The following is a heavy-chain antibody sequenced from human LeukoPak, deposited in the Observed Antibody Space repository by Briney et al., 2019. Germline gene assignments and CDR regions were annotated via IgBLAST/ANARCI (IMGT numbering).Heavy chain of an antibody. D-gene: IGHD4-17*01. CDR3: ARDVSPNYGDYLDAFDI. CDR1: GFTFSDYY. V-gene: IGHV3-11*01. Sequence: GGSLRLSCAASGFTFSDYYMSWIRQAPGKGLEWVSYISSSGSTIYYADSVKGRFTISRDNAKNSLYLQMNSLRAEDTAVYYCARDVSPNYGDYLDAFDIWGQGTMVTVSS. CDR2: ISSSGSTI. J-gene: IGHJ3*02.